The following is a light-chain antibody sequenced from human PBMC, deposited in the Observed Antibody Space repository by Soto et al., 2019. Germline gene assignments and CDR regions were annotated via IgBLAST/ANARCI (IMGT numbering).Light chain of an antibody. J-gene: IGKJ4*01. CDR2: GAS. CDR3: QQYQKWNPFP. Sequence: EIVMTQSPATLSMSPGERVSISCRASQTVSNNLAWYQQKPGQAPRLLIYGASTRAIGVAARFSGSGSGTEFTLTITSLQSEEFEVYYCQQYQKWNPFPFGGGTVVENK. V-gene: IGKV3-15*01. CDR1: QTVSNN.